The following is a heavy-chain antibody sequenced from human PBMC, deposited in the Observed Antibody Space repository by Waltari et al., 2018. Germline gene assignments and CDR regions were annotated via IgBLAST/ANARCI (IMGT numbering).Heavy chain of an antibody. CDR1: GFTFSSYS. CDR3: ARDLDTQYGGNCHLDY. CDR2: ISSSSSYI. J-gene: IGHJ4*02. V-gene: IGHV3-21*01. D-gene: IGHD2-21*01. Sequence: VKPGGSLRLSCAASGFTFSSYSMNWVRQAPGKGLEWVSSISSSSSYIYYADSVKGRFTISRDNAKNSLYLQMNSLRAEDTAVYYCARDLDTQYGGNCHLDYWGQGTLVTVSS.